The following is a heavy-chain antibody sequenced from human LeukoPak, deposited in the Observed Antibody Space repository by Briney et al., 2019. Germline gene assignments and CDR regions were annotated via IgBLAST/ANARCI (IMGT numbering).Heavy chain of an antibody. V-gene: IGHV1-69*13. CDR1: GGTFSSYA. CDR3: ARTRRCGGDCYSVYYFDC. J-gene: IGHJ4*02. CDR2: IIPIFGTA. D-gene: IGHD2-21*02. Sequence: SVKVSCKASGGTFSSYAISWVRQAPGQGLEWMGGIIPIFGTANYAQKFQGRVTITADESTSTAYMELSSLRSEDTAVYYCARTRRCGGDCYSVYYFDCWGQGTLVTVSS.